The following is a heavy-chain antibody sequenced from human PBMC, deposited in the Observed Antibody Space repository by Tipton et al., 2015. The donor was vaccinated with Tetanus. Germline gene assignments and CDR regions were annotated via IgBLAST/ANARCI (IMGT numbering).Heavy chain of an antibody. CDR1: GGSFSGFY. CDR2: INHSGRA. CDR3: ARRGSSWYWYFDL. Sequence: TLSLTCAVYGGSFSGFYWSWIRQPPGRGLEWIGEINHSGRANYNPSLKSRVTISIHTSKNQLSLRLTSVTAADTAVYYCARRGSSWYWYFDLWGRGNLVTVSS. D-gene: IGHD6-13*01. J-gene: IGHJ2*01. V-gene: IGHV4-34*01.